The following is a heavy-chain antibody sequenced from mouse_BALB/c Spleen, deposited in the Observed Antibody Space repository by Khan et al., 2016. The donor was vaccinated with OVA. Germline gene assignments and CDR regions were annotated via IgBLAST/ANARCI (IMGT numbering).Heavy chain of an antibody. CDR1: GYAFTSYL. Sequence: QVQLQQSGAELVRPGTSVKVSCKASGYAFTSYLIEWVNQRPGQGLEWIGLIIPGNGNTNYNETFKGKATLTADKSSSTAYMQLSSLTSDDSAVYFCARAMLGLRMDYWGQGTTLTVSS. D-gene: IGHD3-1*01. V-gene: IGHV1-54*01. CDR3: ARAMLGLRMDY. J-gene: IGHJ2*01. CDR2: IIPGNGNT.